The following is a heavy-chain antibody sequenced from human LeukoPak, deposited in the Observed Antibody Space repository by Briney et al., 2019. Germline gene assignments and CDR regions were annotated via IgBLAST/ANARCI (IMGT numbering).Heavy chain of an antibody. CDR2: INPNSGGT. D-gene: IGHD4-17*01. V-gene: IGHV1-2*02. J-gene: IGHJ4*02. CDR1: GYTLTGYY. CDR3: ASSITVTITYFDY. Sequence: ASVKVSCKASGYTLTGYYMHWVRQAPGQGLEWMGWINPNSGGTNYAQKFQGRVTMTRDTSISTAYMELSRLRSDDTAVYYSASSITVTITYFDYWGQGTLVTVSS.